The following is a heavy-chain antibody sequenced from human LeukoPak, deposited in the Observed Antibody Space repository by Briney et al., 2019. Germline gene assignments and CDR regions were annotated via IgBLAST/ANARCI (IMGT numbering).Heavy chain of an antibody. Sequence: GGSLRLSCAASRFTFSSYSMNWVRQAPGKGLEWVSSISSSSSYIYYADSVKGRFTISRDNAKNSLYLQMNSLRAEDTAVYYCASARYGDSYMDVWGKGTTVTVSS. CDR3: ASARYGDSYMDV. V-gene: IGHV3-21*01. J-gene: IGHJ6*03. CDR1: RFTFSSYS. D-gene: IGHD4-17*01. CDR2: ISSSSSYI.